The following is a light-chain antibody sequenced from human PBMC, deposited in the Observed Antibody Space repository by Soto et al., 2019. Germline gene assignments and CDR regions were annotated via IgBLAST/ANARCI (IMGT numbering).Light chain of an antibody. Sequence: DIHMTQSPSTLSASVGYRFTITCRASQTISSWLAWYQQKPGKAPNLLIYKASTLESGVPSRFSGIGSGTEFILTISSLQPDDFETYYCQLYNTSSGTFGQGTKVDIK. J-gene: IGKJ1*01. CDR2: KAS. V-gene: IGKV1-5*03. CDR3: QLYNTSSGT. CDR1: QTISSW.